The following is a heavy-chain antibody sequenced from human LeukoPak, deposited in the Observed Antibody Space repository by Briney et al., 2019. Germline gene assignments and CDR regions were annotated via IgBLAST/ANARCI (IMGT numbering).Heavy chain of an antibody. V-gene: IGHV4-59*01. CDR1: GGSISSYY. D-gene: IGHD6-19*01. Sequence: SETLSLTCTVSGGSISSYYWNWIRQPPGKGLEWIGYIYYSGSTNYNPSLKSRVTISVDTSKNQFSLKLSSVTAADTAVYYCASGTVARFDPWGQGTLVTVSS. J-gene: IGHJ5*02. CDR2: IYYSGST. CDR3: ASGTVARFDP.